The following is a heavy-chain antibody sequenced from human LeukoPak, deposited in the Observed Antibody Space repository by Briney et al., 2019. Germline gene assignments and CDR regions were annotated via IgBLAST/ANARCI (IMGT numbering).Heavy chain of an antibody. Sequence: ASVKVSCKASGYSLTTYYMHWVRQAPGQGLEWVAIINPSGGGTKYAQKFQGRVTMTRDTPTNTVYMELSSLRTEDTAVYYCASVYLYGMDVWGQGTTVTVSS. CDR2: INPSGGGT. CDR3: ASVYLYGMDV. D-gene: IGHD2-8*01. CDR1: GYSLTTYY. V-gene: IGHV1-46*01. J-gene: IGHJ6*02.